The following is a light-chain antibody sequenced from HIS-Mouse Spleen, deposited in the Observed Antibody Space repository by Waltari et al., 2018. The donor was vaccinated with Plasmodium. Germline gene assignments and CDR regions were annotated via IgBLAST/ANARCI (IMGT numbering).Light chain of an antibody. Sequence: SYELTQPPSVSVSPGQTASITCSGDKLGDKYACWYQQKPGHSPVLVIYQESKRPSGIPVRLSGSNSGKTAPLTISGTQAMDEADYYCQAWDSSTVVFGGGTKLTVL. J-gene: IGLJ2*01. CDR2: QES. CDR3: QAWDSSTVV. V-gene: IGLV3-1*01. CDR1: KLGDKY.